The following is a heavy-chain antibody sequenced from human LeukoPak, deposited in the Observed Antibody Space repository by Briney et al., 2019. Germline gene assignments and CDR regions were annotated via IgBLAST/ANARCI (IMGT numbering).Heavy chain of an antibody. CDR3: CTDFSLVGGDYDSINWFDP. J-gene: IGHJ5*02. CDR2: IKSKTDGGTT. CDR1: EFTFSNAW. V-gene: IGHV3-15*01. D-gene: IGHD2-21*02. Sequence: GGSLRLSCAASEFTFSNAWMSWVRQAPGKGLEWVGRIKSKTDGGTTDYAAPVKGRFTISRDDSKNTLYLQMNSLKTEDTAVYYCCTDFSLVGGDYDSINWFDPWGQGTLVTVSS.